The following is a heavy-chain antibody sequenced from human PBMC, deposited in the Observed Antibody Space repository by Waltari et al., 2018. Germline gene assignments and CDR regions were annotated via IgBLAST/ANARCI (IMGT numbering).Heavy chain of an antibody. Sequence: VQLVESGGGVVPPGRSLRLYCAAYGFTLSSAGMHWVRQAPAKGLEWVAIIWYDGSKKYYADSVKGRFTISKDNSNNTLYLQMNSLRAEDTAVYYCARTGNGHSSDWYSGDYWGQGTLVTVSS. V-gene: IGHV3-33*01. D-gene: IGHD6-19*01. CDR2: IWYDGSKK. J-gene: IGHJ4*02. CDR3: ARTGNGHSSDWYSGDY. CDR1: GFTLSSAG.